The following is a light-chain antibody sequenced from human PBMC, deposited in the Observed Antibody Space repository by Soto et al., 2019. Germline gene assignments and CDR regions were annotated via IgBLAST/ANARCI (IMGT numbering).Light chain of an antibody. CDR3: QQYNNWPPWT. J-gene: IGKJ1*01. Sequence: EIVMTQSPATLSVSPGERSTLSCRASQSVSSNLAWYQQTPGQAPRLLIYGASTRATGIPARFSGSGSGTEFTLTIRSLQSEDFAVYYCQQYNNWPPWTFGQGTKVDIK. CDR1: QSVSSN. V-gene: IGKV3-15*01. CDR2: GAS.